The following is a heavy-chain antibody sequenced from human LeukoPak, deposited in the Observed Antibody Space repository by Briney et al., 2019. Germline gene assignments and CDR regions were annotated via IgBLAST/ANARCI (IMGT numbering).Heavy chain of an antibody. CDR1: GITLSNYG. CDR3: GKTTAGYSSGQKPAWPVDY. D-gene: IGHD5-18*01. Sequence: GGSLRLSCAVSGITLSNYGMSWVRQAPGKGLEWVAGISDRGGSTNYADSVKGRFTVSRDNPKNTLWLQMNSLRAEDTAVYYCGKTTAGYSSGQKPAWPVDYWGQGTLVTVSS. V-gene: IGHV3-23*01. CDR2: ISDRGGST. J-gene: IGHJ4*02.